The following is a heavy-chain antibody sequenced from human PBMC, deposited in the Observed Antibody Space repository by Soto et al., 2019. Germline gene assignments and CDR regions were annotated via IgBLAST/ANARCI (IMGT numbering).Heavy chain of an antibody. J-gene: IGHJ4*02. V-gene: IGHV3-30*18. Sequence: SLRLSGAASGFTFSSFGMQWVRQAPGKGLEGVAVISYDGSNKYYADSVKCRFTISRDNSKNPLYLQMNSLRAEDTAVYYCAKGDTDYQPFDYWGQETLVAVA. D-gene: IGHD4-17*01. CDR1: GFTFSSFG. CDR2: ISYDGSNK. CDR3: AKGDTDYQPFDY.